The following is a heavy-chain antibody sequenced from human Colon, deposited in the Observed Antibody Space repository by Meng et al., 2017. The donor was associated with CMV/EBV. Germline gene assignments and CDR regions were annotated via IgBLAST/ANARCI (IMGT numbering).Heavy chain of an antibody. D-gene: IGHD2-8*01. CDR3: ARDNGLRRFDS. CDR2: VYNSEST. Sequence: SETLSLTCTVSGDSIRGFYWNWIRQSPGKGLEWIGYVYNSESTNYNPSLKSRVTISGDTSKNQISLRLTSVTAADTAVYFCARDNGLRRFDSWGQGTLVTVSS. CDR1: GDSIRGFY. V-gene: IGHV4-59*01. J-gene: IGHJ4*02.